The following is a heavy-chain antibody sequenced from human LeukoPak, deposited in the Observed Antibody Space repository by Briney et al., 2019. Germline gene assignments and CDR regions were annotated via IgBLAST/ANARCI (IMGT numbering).Heavy chain of an antibody. Sequence: SETLSLTCTVSGDSIRSYYWSWVRQPPGKGLEWIGYIYYSGSTNYNPSLKSRVTISVDTSKNQFSLKLSSVTAADTAVYYCARGRGITISAFDYWGQGTLVTVSS. V-gene: IGHV4-59*01. CDR3: ARGRGITISAFDY. CDR2: IYYSGST. J-gene: IGHJ4*02. CDR1: GDSIRSYY. D-gene: IGHD3-9*01.